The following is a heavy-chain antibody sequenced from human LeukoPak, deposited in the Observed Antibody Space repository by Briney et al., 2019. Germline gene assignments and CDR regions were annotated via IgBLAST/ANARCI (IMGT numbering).Heavy chain of an antibody. CDR2: IGTTGDT. CDR1: GFTFTTYD. V-gene: IGHV3-13*01. J-gene: IGHJ6*03. Sequence: GGSLRLSCAASGFTFTTYDMHWVRHATGKGLEWVSSIGTTGDTYYPGSVKGRFTNSRENAKHSLYLQMNSLRAGDTAVYYCARDRGGGHMDVWGKGTTVTISS. D-gene: IGHD2-15*01. CDR3: ARDRGGGHMDV.